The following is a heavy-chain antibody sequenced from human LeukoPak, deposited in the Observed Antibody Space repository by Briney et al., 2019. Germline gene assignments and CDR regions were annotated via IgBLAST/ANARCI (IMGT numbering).Heavy chain of an antibody. CDR2: ISGSGGST. CDR3: ARETYDFWSGYYVSFFDY. D-gene: IGHD3-3*01. Sequence: GGSLRLSCAASGFTFSSYAMSWVRQAPGKGLEWVSAISGSGGSTYYADSVKGRFTISRDNAKNTLYLQMNSLRAEDTAVYYCARETYDFWSGYYVSFFDYRGQGTLVTVSS. J-gene: IGHJ4*02. CDR1: GFTFSSYA. V-gene: IGHV3-23*01.